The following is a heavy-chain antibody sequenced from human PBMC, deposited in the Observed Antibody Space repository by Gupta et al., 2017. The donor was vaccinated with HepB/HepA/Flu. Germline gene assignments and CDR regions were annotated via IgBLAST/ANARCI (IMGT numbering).Heavy chain of an antibody. Sequence: EVQLVESGGGLVQPGRSLRLSCAASGFTFDDYAMHWVRQAPGKGLEWVSGISWNSGSIGYADSVKGRVTISRENAKNSLYLQMNSLRAEDTALDYCAKVGQWLDQYYYYGMDVWGQGTTVTVSS. CDR2: ISWNSGSI. CDR1: GFTFDDYA. V-gene: IGHV3-9*01. CDR3: AKVGQWLDQYYYYGMDV. D-gene: IGHD6-19*01. J-gene: IGHJ6*02.